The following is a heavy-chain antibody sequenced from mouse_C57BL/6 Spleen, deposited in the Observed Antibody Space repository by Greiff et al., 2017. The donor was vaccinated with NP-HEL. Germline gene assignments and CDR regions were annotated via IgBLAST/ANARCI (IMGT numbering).Heavy chain of an antibody. CDR3: ARGNYRAMDY. CDR2: INPNNGGT. J-gene: IGHJ4*01. D-gene: IGHD2-1*01. CDR1: GYTFTDYN. Sequence: VQLQQSGPELVKPGALVKIPCKASGYTFTDYNMDWVKQSHGKSLEWIGDINPNNGGTNYNQKFKGKATLTVDKSSSTAYLELRSLTSEDTAVYYCARGNYRAMDYWGQGTSVTVSS. V-gene: IGHV1-18*01.